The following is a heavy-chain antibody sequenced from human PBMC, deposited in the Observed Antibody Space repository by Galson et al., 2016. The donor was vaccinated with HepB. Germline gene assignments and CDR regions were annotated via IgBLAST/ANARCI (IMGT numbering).Heavy chain of an antibody. V-gene: IGHV3-30-3*01. J-gene: IGHJ4*02. CDR1: GFTFSLFA. CDR3: ARARDRYGSGGPLDY. Sequence: SLRLSCAASGFTFSLFAIHWVRQAPGKGLEWVAMISYDGSNKYYADSVKGRFTISRDNPKNTLNLQMDSLRIEDTAIYSCARARDRYGSGGPLDYWGQGNLVTVSS. CDR2: ISYDGSNK. D-gene: IGHD3-10*01.